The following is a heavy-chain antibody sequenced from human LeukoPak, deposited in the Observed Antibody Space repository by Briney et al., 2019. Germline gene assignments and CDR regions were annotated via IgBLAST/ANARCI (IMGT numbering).Heavy chain of an antibody. Sequence: GGSLRLSCAASGFTFSNAWMTWVRQAPGKGLEWVSAISDTGNTYHADSVKGRFTISRDSSKNTLFLQMNRLRPEDAAVYYCAKAPVTTCRGAFCYPFDYWGLGTLVTVSS. CDR2: ISDTGNT. CDR1: GFTFSNAW. J-gene: IGHJ4*02. D-gene: IGHD2-15*01. V-gene: IGHV3-23*01. CDR3: AKAPVTTCRGAFCYPFDY.